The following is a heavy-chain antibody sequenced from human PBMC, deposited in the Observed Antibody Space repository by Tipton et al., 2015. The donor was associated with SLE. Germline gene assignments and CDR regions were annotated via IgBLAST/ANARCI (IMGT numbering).Heavy chain of an antibody. CDR3: VRELVGGHFDY. CDR1: GYTFSDYY. J-gene: IGHJ4*02. D-gene: IGHD3-16*01. CDR2: IITSEGRT. V-gene: IGHV1-46*01. Sequence: QLVQSGADVKKPGASMTVSCKTPGYTFSDYYIHWMRQAPGQGLEWIGIIITSEGRTNYAQKFWGRVSITRDMSTSTVYMEMDRPTSDDTAVYYCVRELVGGHFDYWGQGTLVTVSS.